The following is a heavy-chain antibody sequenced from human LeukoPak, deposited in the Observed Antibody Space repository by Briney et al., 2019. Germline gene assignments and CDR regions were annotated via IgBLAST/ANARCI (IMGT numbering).Heavy chain of an antibody. D-gene: IGHD6-13*01. Sequence: GGSVSLLCAASGLTFRSYAMRWARHARGEGREWVSSIGGNTYYADSVKVRFTISSDSSKNTLYLEMDRLRAGDTALYYCAKESGAGYGYGRDVWVQGTTVTVSS. V-gene: IGHV3-23*01. CDR2: IGGNT. CDR1: GLTFRSYA. CDR3: AKESGAGYGYGRDV. J-gene: IGHJ6*02.